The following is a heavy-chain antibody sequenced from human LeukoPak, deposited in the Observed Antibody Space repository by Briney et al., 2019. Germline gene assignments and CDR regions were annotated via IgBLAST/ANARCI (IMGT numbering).Heavy chain of an antibody. J-gene: IGHJ4*02. CDR1: GFTFSSYG. CDR2: ISGSGGTT. V-gene: IGHV3-23*01. Sequence: GGSLRLSCAASGFTFSSYGMNWVRHAPGKGLGWVSGISGSGGTTYYADSVKGRFTISRDNSKNSLSLQVSSLRAEDTAVYYCAKPNGYYSDWGQGTLVTVSS. D-gene: IGHD3-22*01. CDR3: AKPNGYYSD.